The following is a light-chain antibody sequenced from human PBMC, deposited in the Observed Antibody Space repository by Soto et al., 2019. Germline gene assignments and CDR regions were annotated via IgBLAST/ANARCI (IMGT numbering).Light chain of an antibody. Sequence: SYELTQPPSVSVSPGQTARITCSGNALPKQSTYWYQQKPGQAPVMVIYKDSERSSGIPERFSGSSSGTTVTLTISGVQAEDEADYYCQSADSSGSYVIFGGGTKLTVL. CDR2: KDS. V-gene: IGLV3-25*03. J-gene: IGLJ2*01. CDR3: QSADSSGSYVI. CDR1: ALPKQS.